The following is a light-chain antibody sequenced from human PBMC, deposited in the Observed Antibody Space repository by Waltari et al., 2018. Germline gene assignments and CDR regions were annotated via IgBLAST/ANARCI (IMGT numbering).Light chain of an antibody. Sequence: EIVLTQSPGTLSLSPGERATLSCRASQSVSRTLAWYQQKPGQAPRLLIYDASSRATGIPDRVSGSGSGTEFSLTISRLEPEDFAVYYCQKYGTLPATFGQGTTVEIK. CDR1: QSVSRT. CDR3: QKYGTLPAT. V-gene: IGKV3-20*01. J-gene: IGKJ1*01. CDR2: DAS.